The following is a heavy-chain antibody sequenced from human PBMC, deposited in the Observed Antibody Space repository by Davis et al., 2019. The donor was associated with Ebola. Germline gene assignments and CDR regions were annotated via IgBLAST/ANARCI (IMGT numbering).Heavy chain of an antibody. D-gene: IGHD3-22*01. CDR3: AKTGYYDSSGYYYLVY. V-gene: IGHV3-23*01. CDR2: ISGSGGST. J-gene: IGHJ4*02. Sequence: GESLKISCAASGFTFSSYAMSWVRQAPGKGLEWVSAISGSGGSTYYADSVKGRFTISRDNSKNTLYLQMNSLRAEDTAVYYCAKTGYYDSSGYYYLVYWGQGTLVTVSS. CDR1: GFTFSSYA.